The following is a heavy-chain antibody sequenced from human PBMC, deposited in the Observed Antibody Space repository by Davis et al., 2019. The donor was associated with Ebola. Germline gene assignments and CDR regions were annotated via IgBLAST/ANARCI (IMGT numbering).Heavy chain of an antibody. CDR3: ARDVSILSLSTRLVGYFDY. J-gene: IGHJ4*02. CDR1: GFLLRDYS. D-gene: IGHD2/OR15-2a*01. V-gene: IGHV3-48*02. CDR2: ISSSTSII. Sequence: GESLKISCAASGFLLRDYSFNWVRQAPGKGLEWLSYISSSTSIIYYADSVKGRFTVSRDNAKNSLYLQMNSLRDEDTAVYYCARDVSILSLSTRLVGYFDYWGQGTLVTVSS.